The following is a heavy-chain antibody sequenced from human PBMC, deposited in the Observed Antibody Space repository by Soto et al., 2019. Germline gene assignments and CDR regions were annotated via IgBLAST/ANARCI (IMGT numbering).Heavy chain of an antibody. V-gene: IGHV1-3*01. D-gene: IGHD3-9*01. CDR2: INAGNGNT. CDR1: GYTFTSYA. Sequence: GASVKVSCKASGYTFTSYAMHWVRQALGQRLEWMGWINAGNGNTKYSQKFQGRVTITRDTSASTAYMELSSLRSEDTAVYYCARDLALRYFDWLSRADYYYYYMDVWGKGTTVTVSS. J-gene: IGHJ6*03. CDR3: ARDLALRYFDWLSRADYYYYYMDV.